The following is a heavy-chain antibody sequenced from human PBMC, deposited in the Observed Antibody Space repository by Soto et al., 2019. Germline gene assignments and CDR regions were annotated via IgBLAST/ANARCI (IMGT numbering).Heavy chain of an antibody. Sequence: GGSLRLSCAASGVTFSSYAMSWVRQAPGKGLEWVSAMSGSGGSTYYADSAKGRFTIFRDNSKNTLHLQMNSLRAEDTAVYYCAKVTSLQWLGVRYGYWGQGTLVTVSS. CDR2: MSGSGGST. CDR3: AKVTSLQWLGVRYGY. D-gene: IGHD6-19*01. V-gene: IGHV3-23*01. J-gene: IGHJ4*02. CDR1: GVTFSSYA.